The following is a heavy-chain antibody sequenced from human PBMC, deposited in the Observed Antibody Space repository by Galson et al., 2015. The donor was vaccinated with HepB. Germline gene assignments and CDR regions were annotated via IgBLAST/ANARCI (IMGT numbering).Heavy chain of an antibody. Sequence: SLRLSCAASGFTFSNYAMSWVRQAPGKGLEWVSTISARDGRTYYADSVKGRFTISRDNSKNTLFVQMSSLRAEDTAVYYCVKDKDNWNNGADYWGQGTLVTVSS. J-gene: IGHJ4*02. CDR2: ISARDGRT. V-gene: IGHV3-23*01. CDR3: VKDKDNWNNGADY. D-gene: IGHD1/OR15-1a*01. CDR1: GFTFSNYA.